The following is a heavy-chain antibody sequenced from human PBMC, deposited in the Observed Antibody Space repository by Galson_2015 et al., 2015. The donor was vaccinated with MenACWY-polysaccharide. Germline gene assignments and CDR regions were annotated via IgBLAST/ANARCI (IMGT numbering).Heavy chain of an antibody. Sequence: SVKVSCKASGYTFTSYALHWVRQVPGQRLECMGWIDVGNGNTKFSQKFQGRVTITRDTSASTAYMELSSLRSEDTAVYYCARGTTGTGGMDVSGQGTTVTVSS. CDR1: GYTFTSYA. J-gene: IGHJ6*02. CDR2: IDVGNGNT. CDR3: ARGTTGTGGMDV. V-gene: IGHV1-3*01. D-gene: IGHD1-1*01.